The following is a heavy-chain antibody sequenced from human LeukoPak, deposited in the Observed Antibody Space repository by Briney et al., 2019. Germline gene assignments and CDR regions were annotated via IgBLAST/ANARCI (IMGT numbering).Heavy chain of an antibody. CDR1: GSGFTDYW. CDR2: IYPDDSDT. J-gene: IGHJ4*02. Sequence: GASLKISCKASGSGFTDYWIGWVRQPLGNGLEWMGVIYPDDSDTRYSPSFQGQVTISADKSIATVYLQWSSLKASDTALFYCARHGASERRTVDFWGQGTLVTVSS. D-gene: IGHD1-26*01. CDR3: ARHGASERRTVDF. V-gene: IGHV5-51*01.